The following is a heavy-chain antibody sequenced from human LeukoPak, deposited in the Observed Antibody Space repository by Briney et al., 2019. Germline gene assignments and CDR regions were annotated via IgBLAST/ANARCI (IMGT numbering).Heavy chain of an antibody. CDR1: GGSISRGGYS. V-gene: IGHV4-30-2*01. CDR2: IYHTGST. J-gene: IGHJ6*02. Sequence: SETLSLTCGVSGGSISRGGYSWSWIRHPPGKGLEWIGYIYHTGSTYSNPSLRSRVTISLDRSKNQFSLNMTSVTAADTAVYYCARKGGTIFGINYGMDVWGQGTTVIVSS. D-gene: IGHD3-3*01. CDR3: ARKGGTIFGINYGMDV.